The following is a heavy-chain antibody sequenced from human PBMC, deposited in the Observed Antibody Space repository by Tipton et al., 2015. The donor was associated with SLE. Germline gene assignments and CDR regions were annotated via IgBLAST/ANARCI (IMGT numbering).Heavy chain of an antibody. V-gene: IGHV4-4*02. CDR3: ARSSTFGVVRGSFDS. CDR1: RGSITSTNW. J-gene: IGHJ4*02. CDR2: IYYGGNT. Sequence: SLRLSCAVSRGSITSTNWWNWVRQSPGKGLEWIGEIYYGGNTNYNPSLKSRVTISVDKSKDEISLTLTSVTAADTAVYYCARSSTFGVVRGSFDSWGQGTLVTVS. D-gene: IGHD3-3*01.